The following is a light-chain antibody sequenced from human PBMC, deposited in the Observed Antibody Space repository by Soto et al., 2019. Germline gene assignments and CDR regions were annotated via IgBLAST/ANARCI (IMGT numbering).Light chain of an antibody. V-gene: IGKV3-20*01. CDR3: RRYGISLT. Sequence: EIVLTQSPGTLSLSPGERATLSCRASQSVSSSYLAWYQQKPGQAPRLLIYGASSRATAIPDRFSGSDSGTGVDLTISRLEPEDFAVCYGRRYGISLTVGQGTKEEIK. CDR1: QSVSSSY. J-gene: IGKJ1*01. CDR2: GAS.